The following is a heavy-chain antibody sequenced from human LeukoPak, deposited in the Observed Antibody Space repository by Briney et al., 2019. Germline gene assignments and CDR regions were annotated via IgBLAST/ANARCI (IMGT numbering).Heavy chain of an antibody. D-gene: IGHD3-10*01. CDR3: TRDGMDAYGSGSYRGFDY. Sequence: PGGTLRLSCAASGFTFSSYGMSWVRQAPGKGLELLGFIRNKDFGGTTEYAASVKGRFTISRDDSKSIAYLQMNNLQTEDTALYFCTRDGMDAYGSGSYRGFDYWGQGTLVTVSS. J-gene: IGHJ4*02. V-gene: IGHV3-49*04. CDR2: IRNKDFGGTT. CDR1: GFTFSSYG.